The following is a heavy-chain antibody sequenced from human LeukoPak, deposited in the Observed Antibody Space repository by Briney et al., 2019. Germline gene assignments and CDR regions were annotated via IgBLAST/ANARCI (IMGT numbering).Heavy chain of an antibody. V-gene: IGHV3-7*01. CDR2: IKEDGSEK. CDR3: ARSGSDFDY. CDR1: GFTFSSYW. D-gene: IGHD3-3*01. J-gene: IGHJ4*02. Sequence: GGSLRLSCAASGFTFSSYWMSWVRQTPGKGLEWVANIKEDGSEKNYVDSVKGRFTLSRDNAKNSLYLQMNSLRAEDTAVYYCARSGSDFDYWGQGTLVSVSS.